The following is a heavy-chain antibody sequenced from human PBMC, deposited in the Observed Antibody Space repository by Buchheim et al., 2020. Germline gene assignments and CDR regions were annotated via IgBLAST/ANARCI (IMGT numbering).Heavy chain of an antibody. J-gene: IGHJ6*02. CDR1: GFTFSSYW. CDR2: IKQDGSEK. Sequence: EVQLVESGGGLVQPGGSLRLSCAASGFTFSSYWMSWVRQAPGKGLEWVANIKQDGSEKYYVDSVKGRFTISRDNAKSSLYLQMNSLRAEDTAVYYCARALYYDYVWGSYSVGMDVWGQGTT. D-gene: IGHD3-16*01. CDR3: ARALYYDYVWGSYSVGMDV. V-gene: IGHV3-7*01.